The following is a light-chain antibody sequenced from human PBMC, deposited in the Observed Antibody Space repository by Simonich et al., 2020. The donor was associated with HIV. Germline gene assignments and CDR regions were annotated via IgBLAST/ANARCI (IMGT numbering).Light chain of an antibody. CDR3: QQRSNWPST. J-gene: IGKJ4*01. CDR2: DAS. Sequence: EIVMTQSPATLSVSPGDRATPSCRASQSFSSNLAWYQQKPGQAPRLLIYDASNRATGIPARFSGSGSGTDFTLTISSLEPEDFGVYYCQQRSNWPSTFGGGTKVEIK. V-gene: IGKV3-11*01. CDR1: QSFSSN.